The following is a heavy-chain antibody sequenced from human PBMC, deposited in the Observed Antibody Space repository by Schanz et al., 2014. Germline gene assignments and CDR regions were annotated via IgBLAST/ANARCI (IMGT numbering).Heavy chain of an antibody. V-gene: IGHV3-23*01. Sequence: EVQLLESGGGLVQPGGSLRLSCAASGFTFSSYAMTWVRQAPGMGLEWVSAISGSGGSTYYADSVKGRFTISRDNSKNTLYLQMNSLRAEDTAVYYCAKVRYSSGWRGDYFDEWGQGTLVTVSS. CDR3: AKVRYSSGWRGDYFDE. CDR2: ISGSGGST. CDR1: GFTFSSYA. D-gene: IGHD6-25*01. J-gene: IGHJ4*02.